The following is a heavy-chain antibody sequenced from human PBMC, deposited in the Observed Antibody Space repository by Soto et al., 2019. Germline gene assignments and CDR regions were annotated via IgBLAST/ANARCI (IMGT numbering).Heavy chain of an antibody. V-gene: IGHV4-31*03. CDR2: IYYSGST. CDR3: ARDLYDILTGYSGWFDP. D-gene: IGHD3-9*01. Sequence: KTSETLSLTCTVSGGSISSGGYYWSWIRQHPGKGLEWIGYIYYSGSTYYNPSLKSRVTISVDTSKNQFSLKLSSVTAADTAVYYCARDLYDILTGYSGWFDPWGQGTLVTVS. CDR1: GGSISSGGYY. J-gene: IGHJ5*02.